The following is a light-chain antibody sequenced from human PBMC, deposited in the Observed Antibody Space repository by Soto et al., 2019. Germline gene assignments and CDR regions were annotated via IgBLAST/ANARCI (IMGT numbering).Light chain of an antibody. CDR1: QSVSSN. J-gene: IGKJ2*01. V-gene: IGKV3-15*01. CDR2: GAS. CDR3: QQYNNWPRGT. Sequence: EIVMTQSPATLSVSPGERATLSCRASQSVSSNLAWYQQKPGQAPRLLIYGASTRATGIPARFSGSGSGTEFTLTISSLQSEDFAVYYCQQYNNWPRGTFGQGTNWRSN.